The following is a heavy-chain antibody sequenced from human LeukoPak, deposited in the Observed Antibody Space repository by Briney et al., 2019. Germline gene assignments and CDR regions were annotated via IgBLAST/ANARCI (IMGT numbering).Heavy chain of an antibody. V-gene: IGHV3-23*01. CDR2: ISGSGGST. CDR3: AKDLPGSYYDILTGFRGGYLDY. CDR1: GFTFSSYG. D-gene: IGHD3-9*01. J-gene: IGHJ4*02. Sequence: GGTLRLSCAASGFTFSSYGMSWVRQAPGKGLEWVSVISGSGGSTYYADSVKGRFTISRDNSKNTLYLQMNSLRAEDTAVYYCAKDLPGSYYDILTGFRGGYLDYWGQGTLVTVSS.